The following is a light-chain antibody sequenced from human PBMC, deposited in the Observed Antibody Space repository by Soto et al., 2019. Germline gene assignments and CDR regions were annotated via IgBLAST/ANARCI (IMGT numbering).Light chain of an antibody. Sequence: EVVLTQSPGTLSLSPGERATLSCRASQSVSSNYLAWYQQKPGQAPRLIIYGASDRATGIPDRFSGSGSGTDFTLTISRLEPEDFAVFFCQQYTGLPPTFGQGTKVDIK. CDR2: GAS. V-gene: IGKV3-20*01. CDR3: QQYTGLPPT. J-gene: IGKJ1*01. CDR1: QSVSSNY.